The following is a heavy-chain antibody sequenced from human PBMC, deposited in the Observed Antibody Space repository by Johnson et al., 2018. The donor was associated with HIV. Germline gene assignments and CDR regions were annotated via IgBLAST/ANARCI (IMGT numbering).Heavy chain of an antibody. CDR3: ATSTASDAFDI. CDR2: IWYDGSNK. J-gene: IGHJ3*02. D-gene: IGHD1-1*01. Sequence: KGLEWVAVIWYDGSNKNYSDSVKGRFTISRDNSKNTLYLQMNSLRAEDTAVYYCATSTASDAFDIWGQGTMVTVSS. V-gene: IGHV3-33*01.